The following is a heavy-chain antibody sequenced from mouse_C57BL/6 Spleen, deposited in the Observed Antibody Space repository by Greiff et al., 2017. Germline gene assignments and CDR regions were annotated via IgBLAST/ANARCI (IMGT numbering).Heavy chain of an antibody. CDR3: ARDNYYGNYWYFDV. CDR1: GYSITSGYD. CDR2: ISYSGST. Sequence: DVMLVESGPGMVKPSQSLSLTCTVTGYSITSGYDWHWIRHFPGNKLEWMGYISYSGSTNYNPSLKSRISITHDTSKNHFFLKLNSVTTEDTATYYCARDNYYGNYWYFDVWGTGTTVTVSS. D-gene: IGHD1-1*01. J-gene: IGHJ1*03. V-gene: IGHV3-1*01.